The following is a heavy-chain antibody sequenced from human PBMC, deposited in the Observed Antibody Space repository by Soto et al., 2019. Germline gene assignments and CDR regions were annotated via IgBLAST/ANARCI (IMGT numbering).Heavy chain of an antibody. J-gene: IGHJ6*02. CDR3: ARERAVEAGTDYYYYYGMHV. CDR2: IYYSGST. CDR1: GGSISSYY. V-gene: IGHV4-59*01. Sequence: SETLSLTCTVSGGSISSYYWSWIRQPPGKGLEWIGYIYYSGSTNYNPSLKSRVTISVDTSKNQFSLKLSSVTAADTAVYYCARERAVEAGTDYYYYYGMHVWGQGTTVTVSS. D-gene: IGHD6-13*01.